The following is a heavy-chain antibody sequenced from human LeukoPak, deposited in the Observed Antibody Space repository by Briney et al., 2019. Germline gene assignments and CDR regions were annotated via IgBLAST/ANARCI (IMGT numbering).Heavy chain of an antibody. CDR1: GGSISSYY. V-gene: IGHV4-59*12. D-gene: IGHD1-26*01. J-gene: IGHJ4*02. CDR2: IYYSGST. CDR3: AGPTISSFDY. Sequence: SETLSLTCTVSGGSISSYYWSWIRQPPGKGLEWIGYIYYSGSTNYNPSLKSRVTISVDTSKNQFSLKLSSVTAADTAVYYCAGPTISSFDYWGQGTLVTVSS.